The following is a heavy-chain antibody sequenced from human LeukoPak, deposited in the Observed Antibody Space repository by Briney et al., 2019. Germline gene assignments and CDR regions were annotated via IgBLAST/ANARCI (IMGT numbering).Heavy chain of an antibody. D-gene: IGHD3-9*01. CDR1: GYTFTSYG. CDR3: ARDRGFSYYDILTGYLPPSDYGMDV. J-gene: IGHJ6*02. V-gene: IGHV1-18*01. Sequence: ASVKVSCKASGYTFTSYGISWVRQAPGQGLEWMGWISAYNGNTNYAQKLQCRVTMTTDTSTSTAYMELRSLRSADTAVYFCARDRGFSYYDILTGYLPPSDYGMDVWGQGTTVTVSS. CDR2: ISAYNGNT.